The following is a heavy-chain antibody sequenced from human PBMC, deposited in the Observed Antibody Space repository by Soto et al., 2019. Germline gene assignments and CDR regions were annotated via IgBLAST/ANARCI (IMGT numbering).Heavy chain of an antibody. Sequence: NPSETLSLPCSIYSGSFSGYYWSWIRQPPGKGLEWIGEISQSGNTNYSPSLKSRVSISIDTSKKQFSLNLASVSAANTAVYYCARAPKVSGSSQTRPDFWGQGTLVTVSS. V-gene: IGHV4-34*01. CDR3: ARAPKVSGSSQTRPDF. CDR2: ISQSGNT. D-gene: IGHD6-6*01. J-gene: IGHJ4*02. CDR1: SGSFSGYY.